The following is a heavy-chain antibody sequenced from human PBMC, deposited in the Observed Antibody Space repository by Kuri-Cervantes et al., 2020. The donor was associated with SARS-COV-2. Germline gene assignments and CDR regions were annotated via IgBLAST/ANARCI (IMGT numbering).Heavy chain of an antibody. V-gene: IGHV4-59*08. D-gene: IGHD3-9*01. CDR2: IYYSGST. CDR3: ARAPRTYYYDILTGHMDV. Sequence: SETLSLTCSISGDSITSYYWSWIRQPSGKGLEWIGYIYYSGSTNYNPSLKSRVTIAVDTSKNQFSLKLSSMTAADTAVYYCARAPRTYYYDILTGHMDVWGQGTTVTVSS. J-gene: IGHJ6*02. CDR1: GDSITSYY.